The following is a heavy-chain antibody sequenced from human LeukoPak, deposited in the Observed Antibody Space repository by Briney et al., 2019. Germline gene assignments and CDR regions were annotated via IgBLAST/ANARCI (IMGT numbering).Heavy chain of an antibody. CDR1: GSTFSSYA. Sequence: PGGSLRLSCAASGSTFSSYAMSWVRQVPGKGLEWVSVISGSGDNTYYADSVKGRFTISRDNSKNMLYLQMNSLRAEDTAVYYCAKDGKGIIAVAGPFDYWGQGTLVTVSS. D-gene: IGHD6-19*01. CDR2: ISGSGDNT. CDR3: AKDGKGIIAVAGPFDY. J-gene: IGHJ4*02. V-gene: IGHV3-23*01.